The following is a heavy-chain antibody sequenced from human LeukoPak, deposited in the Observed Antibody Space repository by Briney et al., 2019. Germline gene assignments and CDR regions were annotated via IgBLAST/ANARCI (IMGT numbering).Heavy chain of an antibody. CDR2: ISSSSSTK. J-gene: IGHJ4*02. Sequence: GGSLRLSCAASGFTFSSYSMNWVRQAPGKGLEWISYISSSSSTKYSADSVKGRFTISRDNAKNSLYLQMNSLRDEDTAVYYCARDSTGSGYYPFYFDYWGQGTLVTVSS. D-gene: IGHD3-22*01. V-gene: IGHV3-48*02. CDR3: ARDSTGSGYYPFYFDY. CDR1: GFTFSSYS.